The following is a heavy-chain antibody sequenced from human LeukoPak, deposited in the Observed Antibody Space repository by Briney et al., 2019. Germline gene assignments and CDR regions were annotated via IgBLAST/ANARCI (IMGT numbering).Heavy chain of an antibody. CDR1: GFTFSSDG. J-gene: IGHJ4*02. V-gene: IGHV3-30*02. D-gene: IGHD6-6*01. CDR3: AKGSRAARIDY. CDR2: ILYDGSNK. Sequence: PRGSLRLSCAASGFTFSSDGMRWVRQAPGKGLEWVAFILYDGSNKYYADSVKGRFTISKDNYKNTQYLQMNSLRAEDRAMYYCAKGSRAARIDYWGQGTLVTVSS.